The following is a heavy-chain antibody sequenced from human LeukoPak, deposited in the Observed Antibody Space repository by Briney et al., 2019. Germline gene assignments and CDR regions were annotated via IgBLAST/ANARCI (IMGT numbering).Heavy chain of an antibody. D-gene: IGHD2-2*01. J-gene: IGHJ4*02. CDR2: ISDSGGST. CDR1: GFTFSSNA. CDR3: GQTGPTGGFCSSTSCYGVDY. V-gene: IGHV3-23*01. Sequence: PGGSLRLSCAASGFTFSSNAMSWVRQAPGKGPEWVSSISDSGGSTYYADSVKGRFTISRDNSKNTLYLQIDTLSAEDTAVYYCGQTGPTGGFCSSTSCYGVDYWGQGTLVTVSS.